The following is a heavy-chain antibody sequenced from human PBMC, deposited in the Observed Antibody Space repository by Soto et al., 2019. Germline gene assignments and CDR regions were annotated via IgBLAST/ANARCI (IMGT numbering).Heavy chain of an antibody. CDR1: GGSISSYY. CDR3: ARDRGVVVPAAILYYYYYGMDV. Sequence: PSETLYLTCTVSGGSISSYYWSWIRQPPGKGLEWIGYIYYSGSTNYNPSLKSRVTISVDTSKNQFSLKLSSVTAADTAVYYCARDRGVVVPAAILYYYYYGMDVWGQGTTVTVSS. D-gene: IGHD2-2*01. J-gene: IGHJ6*02. CDR2: IYYSGST. V-gene: IGHV4-59*01.